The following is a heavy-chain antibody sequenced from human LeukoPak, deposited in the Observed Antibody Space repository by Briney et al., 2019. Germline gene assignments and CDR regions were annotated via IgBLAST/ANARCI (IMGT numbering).Heavy chain of an antibody. CDR2: IYYSGST. V-gene: IGHV4-59*08. CDR1: GGSISSYY. CDR3: ARHLDTAMVRYFDY. Sequence: PSETLSLTCTVSGGSISSYYWSWIRQPPGKGLEWIGYIYYSGSTNYNPSLKSRVTISVDTSKNQFSLKLSSVTAADTAVYYCARHLDTAMVRYFDYWGQGTLVTVSS. J-gene: IGHJ4*02. D-gene: IGHD5-18*01.